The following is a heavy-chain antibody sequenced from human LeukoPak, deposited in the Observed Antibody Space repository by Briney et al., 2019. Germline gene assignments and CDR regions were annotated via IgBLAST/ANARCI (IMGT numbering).Heavy chain of an antibody. V-gene: IGHV4-59*01. Sequence: PSETLSLTCTVSGGSISSYYWSWIRQPPGKGLEWIGYIYYSGSTNYNPSLKSRVTISVDTSKNQFSLKLSSVTAADTAVYYCARATGVLWFGEYYGMDVWGQGTTVTVSS. CDR1: GGSISSYY. CDR2: IYYSGST. J-gene: IGHJ6*02. CDR3: ARATGVLWFGEYYGMDV. D-gene: IGHD3-10*01.